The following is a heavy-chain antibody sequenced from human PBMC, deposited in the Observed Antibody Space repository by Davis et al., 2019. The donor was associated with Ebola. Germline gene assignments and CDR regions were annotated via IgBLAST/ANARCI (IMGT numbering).Heavy chain of an antibody. D-gene: IGHD2-21*01. V-gene: IGHV3-23*01. CDR3: AKDPGYCGGDCYHYFDY. Sequence: GGSLRLSCAASGFTFSSYAMSWVRQAPGKGLEWVSAISGSGGSTYYADSVKGRFTISRDNSKNTLYLQMNSLRAEDTAVYYCAKDPGYCGGDCYHYFDYWGQGTLVIVSS. J-gene: IGHJ4*02. CDR1: GFTFSSYA. CDR2: ISGSGGST.